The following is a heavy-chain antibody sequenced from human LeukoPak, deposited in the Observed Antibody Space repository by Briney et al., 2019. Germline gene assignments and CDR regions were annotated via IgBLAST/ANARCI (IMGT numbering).Heavy chain of an antibody. CDR2: IYTSGST. CDR3: ARHDPKVDAFDI. CDR1: GGSISSYY. D-gene: IGHD3-16*01. Sequence: SETLSLTCTVSGGSISSYYWSWIRQPPGKGLEWIGYIYTSGSTNYNPSLKSRVTISVDTSKNQFSLKLSSVTAADTAVYYCARHDPKVDAFDIWGQGTMVTVSS. J-gene: IGHJ3*02. V-gene: IGHV4-4*09.